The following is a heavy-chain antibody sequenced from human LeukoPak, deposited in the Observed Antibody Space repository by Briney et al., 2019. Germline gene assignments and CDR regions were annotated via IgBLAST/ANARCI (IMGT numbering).Heavy chain of an antibody. CDR1: GGSINSGDYY. CDR2: IYYSGST. Sequence: SQTLSLTCTVSGGSINSGDYYWSWIRQPPGKGLEWIAYIYYSGSTNYNPSLKSRVTISADTSKNQFSLKLNSVTAADTAVYYCAKNGQSGFSFDPWGQGTLVTVSS. D-gene: IGHD3-3*01. J-gene: IGHJ5*02. CDR3: AKNGQSGFSFDP. V-gene: IGHV4-30-4*01.